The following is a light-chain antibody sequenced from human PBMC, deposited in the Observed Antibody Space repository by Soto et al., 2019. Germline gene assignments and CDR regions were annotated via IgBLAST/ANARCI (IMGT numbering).Light chain of an antibody. Sequence: DIQMTQSPSSLSASVGDRVTITCRASQGISTFLAWYLQKPGKAPKLLIYAASNLQSGVPSRFSGSGSGTDFTLTISSLQPEDVATYYCQKCKVAPFTFGGGTTGDIK. CDR3: QKCKVAPFT. J-gene: IGKJ4*01. CDR2: AAS. CDR1: QGISTF. V-gene: IGKV1-27*01.